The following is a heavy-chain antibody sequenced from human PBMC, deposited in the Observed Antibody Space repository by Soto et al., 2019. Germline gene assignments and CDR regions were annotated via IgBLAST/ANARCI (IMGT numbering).Heavy chain of an antibody. J-gene: IGHJ2*01. CDR2: IIPILGIA. Sequence: QVQLVQSGAEVKKPGSSVKVSCKASGGTFSSYTISWVRQAPGQGLEWMGRIIPILGIANYAQKFQGRVTITADKSTSTAYMELSSLRSEDTAVYYCARDKEAPPARHWYFDLWGRGTLVTVSS. CDR3: ARDKEAPPARHWYFDL. V-gene: IGHV1-69*08. CDR1: GGTFSSYT.